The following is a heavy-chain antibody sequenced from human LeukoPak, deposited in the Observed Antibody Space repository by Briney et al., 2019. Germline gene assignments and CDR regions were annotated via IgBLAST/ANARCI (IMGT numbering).Heavy chain of an antibody. CDR1: GGTISSYY. V-gene: IGHV4-59*01. CDR3: SITYQEFSGYWLSYFYD. J-gene: IGHJ4*02. CDR2: IYYSGST. Sequence: PSETLSLTCTVSGGTISSYYWSWIRQPPGKGLEGIGCIYYSGSTNYNPSLQSRVTISVDTAKNQFSLKLRSVTAADTALYYWSITYQEFSGYWLSYFYDGSQASLVSVSS. D-gene: IGHD3-22*01.